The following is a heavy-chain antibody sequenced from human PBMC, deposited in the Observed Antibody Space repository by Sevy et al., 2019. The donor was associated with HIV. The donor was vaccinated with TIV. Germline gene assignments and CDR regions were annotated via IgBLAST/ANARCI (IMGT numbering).Heavy chain of an antibody. Sequence: GGSLRLSCTGSGFTFSNYAMNWVRQAPGKGLEWVSTIIRSGDVTSYADSVKGRFTISRDNSMNTLFLQMKSLRAEDTAVYDLAGARYDSSGAFDAFDIWGQGTMVTVSS. V-gene: IGHV3-23*01. CDR2: IIRSGDVT. D-gene: IGHD3-22*01. CDR1: GFTFSNYA. CDR3: AGARYDSSGAFDAFDI. J-gene: IGHJ3*02.